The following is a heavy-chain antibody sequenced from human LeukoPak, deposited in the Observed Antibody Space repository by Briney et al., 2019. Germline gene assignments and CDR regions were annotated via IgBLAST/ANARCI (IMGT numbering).Heavy chain of an antibody. CDR3: ARVPSGSGCYY. Sequence: PSETLSLTCTVSGGSISRGAYYSSWIRQPPGKSLEWIGYIYYSGTTYYNPSLKSRVTISVDTSKNQFSLKLTSVTAADTAVYFGARVPSGSGCYYWGPGTLVTVSS. CDR1: GGSISRGAYY. J-gene: IGHJ4*02. CDR2: IYYSGTT. D-gene: IGHD3-10*01. V-gene: IGHV4-30-4*01.